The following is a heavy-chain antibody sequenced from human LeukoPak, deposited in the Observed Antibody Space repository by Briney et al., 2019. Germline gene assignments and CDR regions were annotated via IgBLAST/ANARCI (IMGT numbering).Heavy chain of an antibody. D-gene: IGHD3/OR15-3a*01. V-gene: IGHV3-48*04. Sequence: GGSLRLSCVASGFTFSTYSMNWVRQAPGKGLEWVSYITSSSSAKYYADSVKRRFTISRDNAKNTLYLQMNSLRAEDTAAYYCARGFWTGVEYWGQGALVTVSS. CDR2: ITSSSSAK. CDR3: ARGFWTGVEY. J-gene: IGHJ4*02. CDR1: GFTFSTYS.